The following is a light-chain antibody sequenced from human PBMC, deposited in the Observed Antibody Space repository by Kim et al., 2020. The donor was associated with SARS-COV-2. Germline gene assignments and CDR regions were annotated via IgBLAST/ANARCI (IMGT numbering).Light chain of an antibody. Sequence: PGEIATLSCRASQSVGIKLAWYQQKPGQAPRLLIYDASTRETGIPGRFGGSGSGTEFTLTIGSLQSEDFALYYCQQYHKWPGITFGQGTRLEIK. J-gene: IGKJ5*01. CDR3: QQYHKWPGIT. CDR2: DAS. CDR1: QSVGIK. V-gene: IGKV3-15*01.